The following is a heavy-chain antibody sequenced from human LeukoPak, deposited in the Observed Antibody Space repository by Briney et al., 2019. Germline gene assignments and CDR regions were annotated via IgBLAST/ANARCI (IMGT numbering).Heavy chain of an antibody. CDR3: ARVAGYSGYYDY. CDR2: ISSSSSYI. J-gene: IGHJ4*02. V-gene: IGHV3-21*01. D-gene: IGHD5-12*01. CDR1: GFTFSSYS. Sequence: GGSLRLSCAASGFTFSSYSMNWVRQAPGKGLEWVSSISSSSSYIYYADSVKGRFTISRDNAKNSLYLQMNSLRAEDTAVYYCARVAGYSGYYDYWGQGTLVTVSS.